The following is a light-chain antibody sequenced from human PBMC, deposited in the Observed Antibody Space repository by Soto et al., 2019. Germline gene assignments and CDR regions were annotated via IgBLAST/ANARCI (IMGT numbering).Light chain of an antibody. V-gene: IGKV1-9*01. CDR2: AAS. CDR1: QGISSY. Sequence: DIPLTQSPSFLSASVGDRVTITCRASQGISSYLAWYQQKPGKAPKLLIYAASTLQSGVPSRFSGSGSGTEFTLTISSLQPEDFGTYYCQQLNRYPYTFGQGTKLEIK. CDR3: QQLNRYPYT. J-gene: IGKJ2*01.